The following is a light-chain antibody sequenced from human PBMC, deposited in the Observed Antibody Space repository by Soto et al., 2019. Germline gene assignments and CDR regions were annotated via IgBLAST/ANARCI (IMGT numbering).Light chain of an antibody. V-gene: IGKV1-27*01. Sequence: DIQMTQSPSSLSASVGDRVTITCRASQCISNYLAWYQQKPGKVPKLLIYAASTLQSGVPSRFSGSGSGTDFTITISSLQPEDVATYYCQKYNSAPWTFGQGNKVEIK. CDR2: AAS. J-gene: IGKJ1*01. CDR3: QKYNSAPWT. CDR1: QCISNY.